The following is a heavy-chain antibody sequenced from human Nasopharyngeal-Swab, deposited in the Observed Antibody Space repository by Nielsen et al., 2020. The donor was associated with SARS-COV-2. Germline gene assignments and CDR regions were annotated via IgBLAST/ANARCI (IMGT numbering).Heavy chain of an antibody. Sequence: SETLSLTCSVSGDSINRYYWSWIRQFPGKRLEWIGHISHTGSTHYSPSVKSRVTISADTSNNHVSLSLSSVTAADTATYFCARHSQQTSYLDVWGKGAPVTVSS. V-gene: IGHV4-59*08. CDR2: ISHTGST. J-gene: IGHJ6*03. CDR1: GDSINRYY. CDR3: ARHSQQTSYLDV. D-gene: IGHD1/OR15-1a*01.